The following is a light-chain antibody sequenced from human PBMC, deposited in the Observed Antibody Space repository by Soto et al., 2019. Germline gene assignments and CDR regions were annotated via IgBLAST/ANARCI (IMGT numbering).Light chain of an antibody. Sequence: ERGMRKCGETLCVSKGEKATLRGSASQNVTSNLAWYQQTPGQAPTILFYGAFTRATGIPARFSGVRSGTELTLTLISLQSEDISVYYCQHYNNSPLTFAQGTKVDI. CDR3: QHYNNSPLT. CDR1: QNVTSN. CDR2: GAF. V-gene: IGKV3-15*01. J-gene: IGKJ1*01.